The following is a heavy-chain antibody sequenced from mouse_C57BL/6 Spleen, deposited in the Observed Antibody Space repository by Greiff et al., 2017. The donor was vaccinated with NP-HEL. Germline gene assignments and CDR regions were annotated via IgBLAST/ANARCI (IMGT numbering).Heavy chain of an antibody. V-gene: IGHV5-4*01. Sequence: EVHLVESGGGLVKPGGSLKLSCAASGFTFSSYAMSWVRQTPEKRLEWVATISDGGSYTYYPDNVKGRFTISRDNAKNNLYLQMSHLKSEDTAMYYCARDPQTGTYFDVWGTGTTVTVSS. D-gene: IGHD4-1*01. CDR2: ISDGGSYT. J-gene: IGHJ1*03. CDR3: ARDPQTGTYFDV. CDR1: GFTFSSYA.